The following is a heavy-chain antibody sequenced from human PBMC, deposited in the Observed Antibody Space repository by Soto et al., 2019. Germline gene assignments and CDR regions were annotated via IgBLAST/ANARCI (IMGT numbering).Heavy chain of an antibody. J-gene: IGHJ3*02. CDR3: AREGITMARVSGAIDI. Sequence: LSLTCTVSGGSISSGGYYWSWIRQHPGKGLEWIGYIYYSGSTYYNPSLKSRVTISVDTSKNQFSLKLSSVTAADTAVYYCAREGITMARVSGAIDIWGPGTIVTVSS. CDR1: GGSISSGGYY. D-gene: IGHD3-10*01. V-gene: IGHV4-31*03. CDR2: IYYSGST.